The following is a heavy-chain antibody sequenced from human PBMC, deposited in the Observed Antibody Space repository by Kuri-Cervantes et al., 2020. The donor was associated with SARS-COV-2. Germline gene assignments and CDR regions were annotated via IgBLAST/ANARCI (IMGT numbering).Heavy chain of an antibody. V-gene: IGHV1-69*06. CDR1: RGTLRSYA. CDR3: ARGYYYHSSGASYFDY. J-gene: IGHJ4*02. Sequence: SVKVFCKTTRGTLRSYAVSWIRQAPGQGLEWLGGFIPVFGTTNYAQKFQGRVTIIADTSTNTAYMELSSLNSEDTAIYFCARGYYYHSSGASYFDYWGQGTLVTVSS. CDR2: FIPVFGTT. D-gene: IGHD3-22*01.